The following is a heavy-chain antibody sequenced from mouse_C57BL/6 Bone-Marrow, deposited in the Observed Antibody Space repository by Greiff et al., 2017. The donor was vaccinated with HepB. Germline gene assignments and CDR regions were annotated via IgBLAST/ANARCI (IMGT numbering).Heavy chain of an antibody. CDR3: ARPFLTSAWFAY. CDR2: INSVGGST. Sequence: EVKLVESGGGLVQPGESLKLSCESNEYEFPSHDMSWVRKTPEKRLELVAAINSVGGSTYYPDTMERRFILSRDNTKKTLYLQMSSLRSEDTALYYCARPFLTSAWFAYWGQGTLVTVSA. J-gene: IGHJ3*01. CDR1: EYEFPSHD. D-gene: IGHD1-1*01. V-gene: IGHV5-2*01.